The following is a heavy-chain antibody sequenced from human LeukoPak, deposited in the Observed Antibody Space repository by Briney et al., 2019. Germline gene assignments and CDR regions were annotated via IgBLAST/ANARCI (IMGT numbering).Heavy chain of an antibody. V-gene: IGHV4-59*01. CDR2: IYYSGST. CDR1: GGSISSYY. D-gene: IGHD3-10*01. Sequence: SETLSLTCTVSGGSISSYYWSWIRQPPGKGLERVGYIYYSGSTNYNPSLKSRLTISVDSSKNQFSLKLSSVTAADTAVYYCARLRWFGELLTPLYYYYGMDVWGKGTTVTVSS. CDR3: ARLRWFGELLTPLYYYYGMDV. J-gene: IGHJ6*04.